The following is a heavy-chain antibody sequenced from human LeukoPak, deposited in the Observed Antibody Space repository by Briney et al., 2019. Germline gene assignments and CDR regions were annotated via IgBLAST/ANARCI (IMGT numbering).Heavy chain of an antibody. CDR3: ARVSKYYDFWSGYSGFDY. CDR2: ITTYNGNT. CDR1: GYTFISYG. V-gene: IGHV1-18*01. D-gene: IGHD3-3*01. Sequence: ASVKVSCKASGYTFISYGISWVRQAPRQGLEWMGWITTYNGNTNSAQKLQGRVTMATDTSTSTAYMELRSLRSDDTAVYYCARVSKYYDFWSGYSGFDYWGQGTLVTVSS. J-gene: IGHJ4*02.